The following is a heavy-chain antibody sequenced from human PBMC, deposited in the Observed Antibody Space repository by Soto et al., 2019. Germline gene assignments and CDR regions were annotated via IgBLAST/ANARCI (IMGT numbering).Heavy chain of an antibody. CDR3: ARALLSHSYDSGGCDSYFHAMDV. Sequence: QVQLVQSGAEVKKPGSSVKVSCKASGGTFSSLDINWVRQAPGQGLEWMGGIIPISETTNYAQIFQGRVSIVADISTSTAYMELSRLRSEDTAVYYCARALLSHSYDSGGCDSYFHAMDVWGQGTPVTVSS. CDR1: GGTFSSLD. J-gene: IGHJ6*02. CDR2: IIPISETT. D-gene: IGHD3-22*01. V-gene: IGHV1-69*06.